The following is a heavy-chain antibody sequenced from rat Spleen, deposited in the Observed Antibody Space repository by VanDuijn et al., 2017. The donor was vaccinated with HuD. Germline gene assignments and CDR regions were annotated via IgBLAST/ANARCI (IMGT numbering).Heavy chain of an antibody. Sequence: EVQLVESGGGLVQPGRSMKLSCAALGFTFSNYYMAWVRQAPTKGLEWVASISTGGAITSYRDSVRGRFTISRDNAKSTLYLRMDSLGSEDTASYYCVRHGLYTNYGWFAYWGQGTLVTVSS. CDR2: ISTGGAIT. V-gene: IGHV5-25*01. D-gene: IGHD1-10*01. CDR3: VRHGLYTNYGWFAY. CDR1: GFTFSNYY. J-gene: IGHJ3*01.